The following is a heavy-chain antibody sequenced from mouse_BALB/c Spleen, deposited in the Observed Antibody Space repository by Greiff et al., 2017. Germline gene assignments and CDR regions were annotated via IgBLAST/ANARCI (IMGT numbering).Heavy chain of an antibody. CDR1: GFTFSSFG. V-gene: IGHV5-17*02. Sequence: EVMLVESGGGLVQPGGSRKLSCAASGFTFSSFGMHWVRQAPEKGLAWVAYISSGSSTIYYADTVKGRFTISRDNPKNTLFLQMTSLRSEDTAMYYCARSGSSYVDYAMDYWGQGTSVTVSS. CDR3: ARSGSSYVDYAMDY. CDR2: ISSGSSTI. D-gene: IGHD1-1*01. J-gene: IGHJ4*01.